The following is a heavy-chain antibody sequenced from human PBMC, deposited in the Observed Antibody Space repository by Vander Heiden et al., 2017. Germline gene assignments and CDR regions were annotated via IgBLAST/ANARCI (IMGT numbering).Heavy chain of an antibody. J-gene: IGHJ6*02. D-gene: IGHD2-2*03. CDR1: GGTFSSYA. V-gene: IGHV1-69*01. CDR3: ALDIVVVPAAMYGMDV. CDR2: IIPIFGTA. Sequence: CKASGGTFSSYAISWVRQAPGQGLEWMGGIIPIFGTANYAQKFQGRVTITADESTSTAYMELSSLRSEDTAVYYCALDIVVVPAAMYGMDVWGQGTTVTVSS.